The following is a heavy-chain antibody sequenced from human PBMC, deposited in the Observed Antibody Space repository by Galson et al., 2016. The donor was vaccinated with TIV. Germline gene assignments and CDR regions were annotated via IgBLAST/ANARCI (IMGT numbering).Heavy chain of an antibody. CDR3: AKQFVDV. D-gene: IGHD5-24*01. Sequence: SLRLSCAASGFTFSSYAMNWVRQAPGKGLEWVSSISENSGSTDYADSVKGRFTISRDNPKNTLYLQMDSLRAEDTAVYYCAKQFVDVWGQGTTVTVSS. J-gene: IGHJ6*02. V-gene: IGHV3-23*01. CDR2: ISENSGST. CDR1: GFTFSSYA.